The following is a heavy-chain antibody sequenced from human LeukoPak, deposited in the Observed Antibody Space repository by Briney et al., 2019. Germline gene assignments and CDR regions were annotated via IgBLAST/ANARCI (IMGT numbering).Heavy chain of an antibody. CDR3: ARQAGYDFAY. Sequence: SETLSLTCMVSGGSISSRSYYWVWIRHPPGKGLEWIGSIYYSGSTYYNLSLKSRVTISVDTSKNQFSMKLSSVTAADTAVYYCARQAGYDFAYWGQGTLVTVSS. V-gene: IGHV4-39*01. J-gene: IGHJ4*02. CDR1: GGSISSRSYY. D-gene: IGHD5-12*01. CDR2: IYYSGST.